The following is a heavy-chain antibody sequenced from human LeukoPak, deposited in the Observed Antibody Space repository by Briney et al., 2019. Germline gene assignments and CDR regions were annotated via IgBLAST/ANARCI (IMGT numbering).Heavy chain of an antibody. Sequence: ASVKVSCKASGYTFTGYYMHWVRQAPGQGLEWMGWINPNSGGTNYAQKLQGRVTMTRDTPISTAYMELSRLRSDDTAVYYCARTIAAAVNWFDPWGQGTLVTVSS. D-gene: IGHD6-13*01. V-gene: IGHV1-2*02. CDR3: ARTIAAAVNWFDP. CDR2: INPNSGGT. J-gene: IGHJ5*02. CDR1: GYTFTGYY.